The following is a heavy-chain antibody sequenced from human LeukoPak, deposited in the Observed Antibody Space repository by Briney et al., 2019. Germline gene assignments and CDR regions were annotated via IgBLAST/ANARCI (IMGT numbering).Heavy chain of an antibody. J-gene: IGHJ4*02. Sequence: GGSLRLSCAASGFTFSSYSMNWVRQAPGKGLEWVSTVSASGGSTYYADSVKGRFTISRDNSNNTLSLQINSLRPEDTAVYYCAKGAASRGYTYMANWGQGTLVTVSS. D-gene: IGHD5-18*01. CDR2: VSASGGST. V-gene: IGHV3-23*01. CDR1: GFTFSSYS. CDR3: AKGAASRGYTYMAN.